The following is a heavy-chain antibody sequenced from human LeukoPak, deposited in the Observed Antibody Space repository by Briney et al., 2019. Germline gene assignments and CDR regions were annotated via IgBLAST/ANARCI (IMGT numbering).Heavy chain of an antibody. D-gene: IGHD3-10*01. V-gene: IGHV3-7*01. CDR3: VRFGVAYGMDV. Sequence: GGSLRLSCAASGFTFREYWMGCVRQTPGRGLEWVALIKPDGTPTQYVDSVRGRFTISRDNAQNSLSLQMKSLGVEDTAVYYCVRFGVAYGMDVWGQGTTVTVS. CDR2: IKPDGTPT. CDR1: GFTFREYW. J-gene: IGHJ6*02.